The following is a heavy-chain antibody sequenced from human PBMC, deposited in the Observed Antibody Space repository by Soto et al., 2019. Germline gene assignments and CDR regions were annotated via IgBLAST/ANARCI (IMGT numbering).Heavy chain of an antibody. D-gene: IGHD3-16*02. V-gene: IGHV1-8*01. CDR3: ARGLFPHDYIWGSYRYTDYYMDV. CDR1: GYTFTSYD. J-gene: IGHJ6*03. CDR2: MNPNSGNT. Sequence: ASVKVSCKASGYTFTSYDINWVRQATGQGLEWMGWMNPNSGNTGYAQKFQGRVTMTRNTSISTAYMELSSLRSEDTAVYYCARGLFPHDYIWGSYRYTDYYMDVWGKGTTVTVSS.